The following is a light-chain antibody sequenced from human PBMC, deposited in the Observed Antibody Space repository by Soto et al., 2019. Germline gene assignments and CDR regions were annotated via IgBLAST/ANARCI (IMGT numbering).Light chain of an antibody. CDR1: QSVLFSSNNKNY. CDR2: WAS. CDR3: QQYYSTPPT. V-gene: IGKV4-1*01. Sequence: DIVMTQSPDSLAVSLGERATINCKSSQSVLFSSNNKNYLAWYQQKPGQPPNLLIYWASTRESGVPDRFSGSGYGTDFTLTISSLQAEDVAVYYCQQYYSTPPTFGQGTKVEIK. J-gene: IGKJ1*01.